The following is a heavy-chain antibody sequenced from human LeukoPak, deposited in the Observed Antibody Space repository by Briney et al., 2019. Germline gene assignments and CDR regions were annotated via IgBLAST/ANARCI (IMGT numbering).Heavy chain of an antibody. CDR3: ARDHGGYCSSTSCYWAKNWFDP. CDR1: GFTFSSYS. CDR2: ISSSSSYI. J-gene: IGHJ5*02. D-gene: IGHD2-2*01. Sequence: PGGSLRLSCAASGFTFSSYSMNWVRQAPGKGLEWVSSISSSSSYIYYAGSVKGRFTISRDNAKNSLYLQMNSLRAEDTAVYYCARDHGGYCSSTSCYWAKNWFDPWGQGTLATVSS. V-gene: IGHV3-21*01.